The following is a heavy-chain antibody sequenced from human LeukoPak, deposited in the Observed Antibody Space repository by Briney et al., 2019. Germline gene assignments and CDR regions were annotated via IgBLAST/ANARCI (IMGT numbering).Heavy chain of an antibody. CDR3: ARLTVAGYYFDY. V-gene: IGHV4-59*08. CDR1: GGSISSYY. J-gene: IGHJ4*02. D-gene: IGHD6-19*01. CDR2: IYYSGST. Sequence: TSETLSLTCTVSGGSISSYYWSWIRQPPGKGLEWIGYIYYSGSTNYNPSLKSRVTISVDTSKNQFSLKLSSVTAADTAVYYCARLTVAGYYFDYWGQGTLVTVSS.